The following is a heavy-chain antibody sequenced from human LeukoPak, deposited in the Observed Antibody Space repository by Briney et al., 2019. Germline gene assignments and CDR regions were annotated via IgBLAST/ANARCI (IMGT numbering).Heavy chain of an antibody. Sequence: SVKVSCKASGYTFTGYYMHWVRQAPGQGLEWMGRIIPILDIANYAQKFQGRVTITADKSTSTAYMELSRLRSEDTAVYYCARSLEWQQLVQLHYWGQGTLVTVSS. D-gene: IGHD6-13*01. CDR2: IIPILDIA. V-gene: IGHV1-69*02. J-gene: IGHJ4*02. CDR3: ARSLEWQQLVQLHY. CDR1: GYTFTGYY.